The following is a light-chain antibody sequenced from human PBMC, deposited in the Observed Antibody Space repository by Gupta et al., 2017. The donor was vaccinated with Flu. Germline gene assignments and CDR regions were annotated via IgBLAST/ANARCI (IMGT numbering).Light chain of an antibody. J-gene: IGLJ1*01. Sequence: QSALTRPPSVSGAPCQTVTISWTGGSSNIGAGYNVHWYQQLPGTAPKLLIYGNNNRPSGVPDRFSGSRSGTSASLAITGLQAEDEADYYCQSYDSSLLYVFGTGTKVTVL. CDR2: GNN. CDR1: SSNIGAGYN. CDR3: QSYDSSLLYV. V-gene: IGLV1-40*01.